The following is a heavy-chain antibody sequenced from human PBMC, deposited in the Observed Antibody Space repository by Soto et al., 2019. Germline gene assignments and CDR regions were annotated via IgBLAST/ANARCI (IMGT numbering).Heavy chain of an antibody. J-gene: IGHJ4*02. CDR1: GFTFSSYA. CDR3: AKRGSGSQFDY. CDR2: ISGSGGST. D-gene: IGHD1-26*01. V-gene: IGHV3-23*01. Sequence: EVQLLESGGGLVQPGGSLRLSCAASGFTFSSYAMSWVRQAPGKGLEWVSVISGSGGSTYYADSVKGRFTISRDNSKNTRYLQMNSRRAEDTAVHYCAKRGSGSQFDYWGQGTLVTVSS.